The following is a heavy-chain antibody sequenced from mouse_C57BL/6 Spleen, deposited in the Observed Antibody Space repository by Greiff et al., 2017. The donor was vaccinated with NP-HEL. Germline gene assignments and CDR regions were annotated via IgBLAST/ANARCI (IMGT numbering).Heavy chain of an antibody. V-gene: IGHV1-61*01. Sequence: QVQLQQPGAELVRPGSSVKLSCKASGYTFTSYWMDWVKQRPGQGLEWIGNIYPSDSETHYNQKFKDKATLTVDKSSSTAYMQLSSLTSEDSAVYYCARSDYGNCSFDYWGQGTTLTVSS. CDR1: GYTFTSYW. D-gene: IGHD2-1*01. J-gene: IGHJ2*01. CDR2: IYPSDSET. CDR3: ARSDYGNCSFDY.